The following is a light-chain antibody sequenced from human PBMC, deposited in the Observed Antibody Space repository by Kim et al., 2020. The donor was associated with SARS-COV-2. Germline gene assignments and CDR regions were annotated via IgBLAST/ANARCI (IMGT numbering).Light chain of an antibody. CDR2: DAS. V-gene: IGKV1D-13*01. CDR1: QDITTA. Sequence: AIQLTQSPSSLSASLGDRVTITCRASQDITTALAWYQQKPGNAPTLLISDASSLESGVPSRFSGRGSGTHFTLTISGLQPEDFATYYCKQFDNYPLTFGGGTKVDIK. CDR3: KQFDNYPLT. J-gene: IGKJ4*02.